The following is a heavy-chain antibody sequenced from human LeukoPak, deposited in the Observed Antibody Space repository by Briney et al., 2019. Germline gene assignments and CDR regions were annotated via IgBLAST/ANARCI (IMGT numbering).Heavy chain of an antibody. V-gene: IGHV5-10-1*01. CDR1: GYSFTNYW. J-gene: IGHJ4*02. CDR2: IDPSDSNT. D-gene: IGHD3-10*01. CDR3: TRLSYYGSGLLDY. Sequence: GESLRISCKASGYSFTNYWIRWVRQMPGKGLEWMGRIDPSDSNTNYSPSLQGHVTISADKSINTAYLQWSSLKASDTAMYYCTRLSYYGSGLLDYWGQGTRVTVSS.